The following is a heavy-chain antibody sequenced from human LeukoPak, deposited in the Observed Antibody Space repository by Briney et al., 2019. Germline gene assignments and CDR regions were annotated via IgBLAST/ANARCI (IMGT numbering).Heavy chain of an antibody. V-gene: IGHV3-30*18. Sequence: GGSLRLSCAASGFTFSSYGMHWVRQAPGKGLEWVAVISYDGSNKYYADSVKGRFTISRDNSKNTLYLQMNSLRAEDTAVYYCAKDRGGTFGKPQTGFHHWGQGTLVTVSS. J-gene: IGHJ4*02. D-gene: IGHD3-10*01. CDR3: AKDRGGTFGKPQTGFHH. CDR1: GFTFSSYG. CDR2: ISYDGSNK.